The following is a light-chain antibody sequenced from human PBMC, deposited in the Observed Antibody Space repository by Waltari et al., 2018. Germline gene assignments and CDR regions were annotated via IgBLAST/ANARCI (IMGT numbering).Light chain of an antibody. CDR2: WAS. Sequence: DIVMTQSHDSLAVSLGERATINCKSSQSVLYSSNSQNYLAWYQQKPGQHPKMLIYWASTRESGVPDRFSGSGSGTDFTLTISSLQAEDVAVYYCQQYYSTPPTFGGGTKVEIK. V-gene: IGKV4-1*01. CDR1: QSVLYSSNSQNY. J-gene: IGKJ4*01. CDR3: QQYYSTPPT.